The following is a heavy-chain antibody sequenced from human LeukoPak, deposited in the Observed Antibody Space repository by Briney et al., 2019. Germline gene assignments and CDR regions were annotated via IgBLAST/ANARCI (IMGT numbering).Heavy chain of an antibody. CDR1: GFTFSSYG. CDR3: AKDMRPIVVVPAAMRPDY. CDR2: IRYDGSNK. D-gene: IGHD2-2*01. V-gene: IGHV3-30*02. J-gene: IGHJ4*02. Sequence: PGGSLRLSCAASGFTFSSYGMHWVRQAPGKGLEWVAFIRYDGSNKYYADSMKGRFTISRDNSKNTLYLQMNSLRAEDTAVYYCAKDMRPIVVVPAAMRPDYWGQGTLVTVSS.